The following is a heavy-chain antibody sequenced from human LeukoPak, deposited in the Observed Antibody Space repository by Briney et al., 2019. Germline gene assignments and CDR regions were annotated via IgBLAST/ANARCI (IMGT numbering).Heavy chain of an antibody. Sequence: SETLSLTCAVYGGSSSGYYWSWIRQPPGKGLEWIGEINHSGSTNYNPSLKSRVTISVDTSKNQFSLKLSSVTAADTAVYYCASSYGSLYGMDIWGQGTTVTVSS. J-gene: IGHJ6*02. V-gene: IGHV4-34*01. CDR2: INHSGST. CDR3: ASSYGSLYGMDI. CDR1: GGSSSGYY. D-gene: IGHD5-18*01.